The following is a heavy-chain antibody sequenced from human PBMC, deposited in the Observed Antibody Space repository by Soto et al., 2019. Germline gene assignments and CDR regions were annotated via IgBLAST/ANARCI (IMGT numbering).Heavy chain of an antibody. CDR3: ARTYDSSGYYYDYYYGMDV. CDR2: IYYSGST. CDR1: GGSISSSSYY. V-gene: IGHV4-39*01. D-gene: IGHD3-22*01. Sequence: QPQLQESGPGLVKPSETLSLTCTVSGGSISSSSYYWGWIRQPPGKGLEWIGSIYYSGSTYYNPSLKSRVTISVDTSKNQFSLKLSSVTAADTAVYYCARTYDSSGYYYDYYYGMDVWGQGTTVTVSS. J-gene: IGHJ6*02.